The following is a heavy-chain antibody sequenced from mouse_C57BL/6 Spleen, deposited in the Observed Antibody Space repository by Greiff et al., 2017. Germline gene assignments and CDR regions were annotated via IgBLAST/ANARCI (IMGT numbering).Heavy chain of an antibody. CDR3: ARDQGLRQGAWFAY. Sequence: VKLQQPGAELVKPGASVKMSCKASGYTFTSYWITWVKQRPGQGLEWIGDIYPGSGSTNYNEKFKSKATLTVDTSSSTAYMQLSSLTSEDSAVYYCARDQGLRQGAWFAYWGQGTLVTVSA. CDR2: IYPGSGST. V-gene: IGHV1-55*01. D-gene: IGHD2-4*01. CDR1: GYTFTSYW. J-gene: IGHJ3*01.